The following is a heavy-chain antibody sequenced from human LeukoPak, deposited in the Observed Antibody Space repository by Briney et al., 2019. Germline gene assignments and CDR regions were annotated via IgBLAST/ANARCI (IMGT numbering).Heavy chain of an antibody. CDR3: ARVVYCSSTSCSYYGMDV. Sequence: PSETLSPTCAVYGGSFSGYYWSWIRQPPGKGLEWIGEINHSGSTNYNPSLKSRVTISVDTSKNQFSLKLSSVTAADTAVYYCARVVYCSSTSCSYYGMDVWGKGTTVTVSS. CDR2: INHSGST. CDR1: GGSFSGYY. J-gene: IGHJ6*04. V-gene: IGHV4-34*01. D-gene: IGHD2-2*01.